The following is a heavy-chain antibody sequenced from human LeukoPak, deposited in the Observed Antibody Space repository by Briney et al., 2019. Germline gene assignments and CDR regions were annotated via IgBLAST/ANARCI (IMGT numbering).Heavy chain of an antibody. D-gene: IGHD4-11*01. CDR3: ARGPYRNSFDY. CDR1: SASISIGFYY. V-gene: IGHV4-31*03. J-gene: IGHJ4*02. Sequence: SETLSLTCTVSSASISIGFYYWSWIRQHPGKGLEWIGYIYYSGSTYYNPSLKSRVTMSVDTSKNQFSLKLSSVTAADTAVYYCARGPYRNSFDYWGQGTLATVSS. CDR2: IYYSGST.